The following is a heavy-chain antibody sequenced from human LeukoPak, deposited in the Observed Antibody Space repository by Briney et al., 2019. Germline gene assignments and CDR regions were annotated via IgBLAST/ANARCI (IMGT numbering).Heavy chain of an antibody. CDR3: VRDGDYYDSSGSVRAFDI. CDR2: INYRGNI. V-gene: IGHV4-31*03. D-gene: IGHD3-22*01. CDR1: PGSISSGGYY. Sequence: SETLSLTCTVSPGSISSGGYYWSWIRQHPGKGLERIGYINYRGNIYYNPSLKSRVIISVDTSKKQFSLKLSSVTAADTAVYYCVRDGDYYDSSGSVRAFDIWGQGTMVTVSS. J-gene: IGHJ3*02.